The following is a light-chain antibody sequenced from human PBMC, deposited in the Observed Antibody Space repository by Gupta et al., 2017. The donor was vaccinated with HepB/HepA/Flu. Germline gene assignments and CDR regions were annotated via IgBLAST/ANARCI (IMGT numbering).Light chain of an antibody. CDR1: SLRSYY. J-gene: IGLJ2*01. Sequence: SSELTQDPAVSVALGQTVRITCQGDSLRSYYANWYQQKPRQAPVLVISDKNTRPSGIPDRFSGSSSGKTASLTITVAQAEDEADDVCNSRASSGHQFVFGGGTKLTVL. CDR2: DKN. V-gene: IGLV3-19*01. CDR3: NSRASSGHQFV.